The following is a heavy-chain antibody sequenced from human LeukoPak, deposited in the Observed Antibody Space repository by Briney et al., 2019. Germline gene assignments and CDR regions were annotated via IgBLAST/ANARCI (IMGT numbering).Heavy chain of an antibody. CDR1: GFTFSSYS. Sequence: GGSLRLSCAASGFTFSSYSMNWVRQAPGKGLEWVSSISSSSSYIYYADSVKGRFTISRDNAKNSLYLQMNSLRAEDTAVYYCARDQVGSAMELFDYWGQGTLVTVSS. CDR2: ISSSSSYI. D-gene: IGHD1-7*01. J-gene: IGHJ4*02. V-gene: IGHV3-21*01. CDR3: ARDQVGSAMELFDY.